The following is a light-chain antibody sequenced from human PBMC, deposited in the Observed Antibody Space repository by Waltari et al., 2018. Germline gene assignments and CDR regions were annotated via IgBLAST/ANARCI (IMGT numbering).Light chain of an antibody. Sequence: QSVLTQPPSASGTPGQRVTISCSGSSSNIGSNTVNWYQQLPGTAPKLLSYSNNQRPSGVPDRVSGSESGTSASRAISGRQSEDEADYYCAAWDDSHWVFGGGTKLTVL. CDR3: AAWDDSHWV. CDR2: SNN. CDR1: SSNIGSNT. V-gene: IGLV1-44*01. J-gene: IGLJ3*02.